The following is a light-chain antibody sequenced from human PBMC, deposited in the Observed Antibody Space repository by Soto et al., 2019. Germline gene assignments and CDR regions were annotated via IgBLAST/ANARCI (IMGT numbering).Light chain of an antibody. CDR2: DVS. CDR1: SSDVGGYNY. V-gene: IGLV2-14*01. CDR3: SSYTSPSAVV. Sequence: QSALTQPASVSGSPGQSITISCTGTSSDVGGYNYVSWYQQHPGKAPKLMIYDVSNRPSGVSNRFSGSKSDNTASLAISGLQAEDEADYYCSSYTSPSAVVFGGGTKLTVL. J-gene: IGLJ2*01.